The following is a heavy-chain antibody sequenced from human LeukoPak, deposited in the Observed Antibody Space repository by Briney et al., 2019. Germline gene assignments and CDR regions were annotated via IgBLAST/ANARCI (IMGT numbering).Heavy chain of an antibody. CDR3: ARDEREIDAFDI. CDR2: IYYSGST. CDR1: GGSISSYY. V-gene: IGHV4-59*01. Sequence: MPSETLSLTCTVSGGSISSYYWSWIRQPPGKGLEWIGYIYYSGSTNYNPSLKSRVTISVDTSKNQFSLKLSSVTAADTAVYYCARDEREIDAFDIWGQGTMVTVSS. J-gene: IGHJ3*02. D-gene: IGHD5-24*01.